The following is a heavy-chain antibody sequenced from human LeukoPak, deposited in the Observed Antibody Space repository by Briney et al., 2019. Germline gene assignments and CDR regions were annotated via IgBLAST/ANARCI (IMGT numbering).Heavy chain of an antibody. V-gene: IGHV1-2*02. Sequence: ASVRVSCKASGYMFTDYFMHWARQAPGQGPEWMGWFNPKSGDKNYAQQFQGRVTMTRDTSINTAYMEMSGLTSDDTAVYYCARAQLLTAPAGTFADNWGQGTLVTVSS. CDR2: FNPKSGDK. J-gene: IGHJ4*02. CDR1: GYMFTDYF. CDR3: ARAQLLTAPAGTFADN. D-gene: IGHD6-13*01.